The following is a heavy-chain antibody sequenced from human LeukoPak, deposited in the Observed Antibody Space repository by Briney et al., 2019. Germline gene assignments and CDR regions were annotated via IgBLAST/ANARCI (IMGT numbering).Heavy chain of an antibody. J-gene: IGHJ4*02. V-gene: IGHV3-30-3*01. Sequence: GRSLRLSCAASGFTFSSYAMHWVRQAPGEGLEWVAVISYDGSNKYYADSVKGRFTISRDNSKNTLYLQMNSLRAEDTAVYYCARDDHVDTAMGDIDYWGQGTLVTVSS. CDR3: ARDDHVDTAMGDIDY. CDR2: ISYDGSNK. CDR1: GFTFSSYA. D-gene: IGHD5-18*01.